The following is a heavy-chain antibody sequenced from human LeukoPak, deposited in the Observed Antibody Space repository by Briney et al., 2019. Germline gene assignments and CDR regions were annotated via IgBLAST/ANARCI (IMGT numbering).Heavy chain of an antibody. CDR1: GYTFTGYY. CDR2: INPNSGGT. CDR3: ARDWNYGDFVLYY. Sequence: ASVKGSCKASGYTFTGYYMHWVRQAPGQGLEWMGWINPNSGGTNYAQKFQGWVTMTRDTSISTAYMELSRLRSDDTAVYCCARDWNYGDFVLYYWGQGTLVTVSS. V-gene: IGHV1-2*04. J-gene: IGHJ4*02. D-gene: IGHD4-17*01.